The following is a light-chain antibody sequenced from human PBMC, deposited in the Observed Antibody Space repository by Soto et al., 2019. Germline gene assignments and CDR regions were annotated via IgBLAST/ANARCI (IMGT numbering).Light chain of an antibody. CDR2: EVT. J-gene: IGLJ3*02. V-gene: IGLV2-8*01. CDR3: SSFASSNTWV. Sequence: QSALTQPPSASGSPGQSVTISCTGTSSDVGAYNNVSWYQQHADKAPKLVIYEVTKRPSGVPDRFSGSKSANTASLTVSGLQAEDEADYYCSSFASSNTWVFGGGTQLTVL. CDR1: SSDVGAYNN.